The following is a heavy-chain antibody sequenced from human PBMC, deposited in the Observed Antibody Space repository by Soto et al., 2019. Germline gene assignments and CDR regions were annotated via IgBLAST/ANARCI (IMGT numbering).Heavy chain of an antibody. D-gene: IGHD1-26*01. Sequence: QVQLEESGPGLVKASQTLSLTCTVSGGPISTGGHFWSWIRQRPKKGLEWIGYIYYSGTTHYNASLKSRATVSVDTSKNQFSLKLTSVTAADTAVYYCARVVSGSYFDCWGQGTLVTVSS. CDR1: GGPISTGGHF. CDR3: ARVVSGSYFDC. CDR2: IYYSGTT. J-gene: IGHJ4*02. V-gene: IGHV4-31*03.